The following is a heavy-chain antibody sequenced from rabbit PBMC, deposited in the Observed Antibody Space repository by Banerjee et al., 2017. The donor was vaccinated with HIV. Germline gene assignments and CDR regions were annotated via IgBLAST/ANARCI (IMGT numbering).Heavy chain of an antibody. J-gene: IGHJ4*01. CDR3: ARDLASVVGWNFNL. Sequence: QEQLEESGGGLVKPEGSLTLTCKASGFSFSSSYYMCWVRQAPGKGLEWIACIHTDGNTYHATWAKGRFTISRTSSTTVTLQMTSLTAADTATYFCARDLASVVGWNFNLWGPGTLVTVS. V-gene: IGHV1S45*01. CDR1: GFSFSSSYY. CDR2: IHTDGNT. D-gene: IGHD3-1*01.